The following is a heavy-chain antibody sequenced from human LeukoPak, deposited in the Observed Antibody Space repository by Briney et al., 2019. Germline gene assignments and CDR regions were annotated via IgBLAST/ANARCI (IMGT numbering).Heavy chain of an antibody. CDR1: GFTFSSYA. D-gene: IGHD5-12*01. V-gene: IGHV3-23*01. Sequence: GGSLRLSCAASGFTFSSYAMSWVRQAPGKGLEWVSAISGSGGSTYYADSVKGRFTISRDNSKNTLYLQMNSLRAEDTAVYYCAKAGGGYDRHKYFDYWGQGTLVTVSS. CDR3: AKAGGGYDRHKYFDY. J-gene: IGHJ4*02. CDR2: ISGSGGST.